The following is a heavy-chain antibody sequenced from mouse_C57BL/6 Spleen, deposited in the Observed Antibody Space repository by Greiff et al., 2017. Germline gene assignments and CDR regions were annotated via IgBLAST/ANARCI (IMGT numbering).Heavy chain of an antibody. CDR1: GYTFTSYG. CDR3: ARGTGDYDPYFDY. Sequence: QVQLQQSGAELARPGASVKLSCKASGYTFTSYGISWVKQRTGQGLEWIGEIYPRSGNTYYNEKFKGKATLTADKSSSTAYMELRSLTSEDSAVYFCARGTGDYDPYFDYWGQGTTLTVSS. V-gene: IGHV1-81*01. CDR2: IYPRSGNT. J-gene: IGHJ2*01. D-gene: IGHD2-4*01.